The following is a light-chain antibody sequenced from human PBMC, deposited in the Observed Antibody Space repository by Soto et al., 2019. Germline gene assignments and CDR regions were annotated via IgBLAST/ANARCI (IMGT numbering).Light chain of an antibody. CDR1: QSINIW. J-gene: IGKJ1*01. CDR3: QQYATFPRT. CDR2: DAS. V-gene: IGKV1-5*01. Sequence: GDRVTITCRASQSINIWLTWYQQKAGKAPKLLIYDASTLESGVPSRFSGSGSRTEFTLTISSLQPDDFATYHCQQYATFPRTFGQGTKVDIK.